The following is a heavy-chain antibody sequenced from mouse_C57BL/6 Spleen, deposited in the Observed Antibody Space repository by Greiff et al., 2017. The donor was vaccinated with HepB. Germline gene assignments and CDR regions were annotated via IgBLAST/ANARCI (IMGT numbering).Heavy chain of an antibody. V-gene: IGHV1-82*01. CDR3: ARPSLYYGNCVWYFDV. CDR1: GYAFSSSW. Sequence: QVQLKESGPELVKPGASVKISCKASGYAFSSSWMNWVKQRPGKGLEWIGRIYPGDGDTNYNGKFKGKATLTADKSSSTAYMQLSSLTSEDSAVYFCARPSLYYGNCVWYFDVWGTGTTVTVSS. CDR2: IYPGDGDT. D-gene: IGHD2-1*01. J-gene: IGHJ1*03.